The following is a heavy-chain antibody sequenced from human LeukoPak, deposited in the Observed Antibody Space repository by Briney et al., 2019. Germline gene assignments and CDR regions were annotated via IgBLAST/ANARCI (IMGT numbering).Heavy chain of an antibody. CDR2: IYYSGST. J-gene: IGHJ4*02. V-gene: IGHV4-30-4*01. CDR1: GGSISSGDYY. Sequence: SETLSLTCTVSGGSISSGDYYWSWIRQPSGKGLEWIGYIYYSGSTYYNPSLKSRVTISVDTSKNQFSLKLSSVTAADTAVYYCARNILTGYLFDYWGQGTLVTVSS. D-gene: IGHD3-9*01. CDR3: ARNILTGYLFDY.